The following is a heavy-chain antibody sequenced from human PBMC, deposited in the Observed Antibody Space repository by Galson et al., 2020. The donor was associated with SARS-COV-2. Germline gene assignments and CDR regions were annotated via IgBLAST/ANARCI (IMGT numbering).Heavy chain of an antibody. D-gene: IGHD2-15*01. CDR2: IYYRGST. V-gene: IGHV4-39*01. CDR1: GGSISSSSYY. Sequence: SETLSLTCTVSGGSISSSSYYWGWIRQPPGKGLEWIGTIYYRGSTAYNPSLNSRVTISVDTSKNQFSLMLRSVTAADTAVYYCARRGEVVAWVYWGQGTLVTVSS. J-gene: IGHJ4*02. CDR3: ARRGEVVAWVY.